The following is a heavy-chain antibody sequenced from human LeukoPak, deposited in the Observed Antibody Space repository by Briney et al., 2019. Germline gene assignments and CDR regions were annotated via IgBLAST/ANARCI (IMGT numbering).Heavy chain of an antibody. D-gene: IGHD2-21*02. Sequence: GGTLRLSCAASGFTFSSYGMSWVRQAPGKGLEWVSAISGSGGSTYYADSVKGRFTISRDNSKNTLYLQMNSLRAEDTAVYYCAILGGHIVVVTAIPFDYWGQGTLVTVSS. CDR1: GFTFSSYG. V-gene: IGHV3-23*01. J-gene: IGHJ4*02. CDR3: AILGGHIVVVTAIPFDY. CDR2: ISGSGGST.